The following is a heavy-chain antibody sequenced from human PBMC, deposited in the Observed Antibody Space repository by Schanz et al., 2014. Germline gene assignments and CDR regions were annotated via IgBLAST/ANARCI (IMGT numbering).Heavy chain of an antibody. Sequence: QVQLVQSGAEVKKPGSSVKVSCKASGDTFRSYTINWVRHAPGQGLEWMGRIIPITGITNYAQKFQGRVTFTADKSTSTAYMELRDLRSDDTAVFFCAIISGTVMETFWGQGTLVTVSS. D-gene: IGHD5-18*01. CDR1: GDTFRSYT. J-gene: IGHJ4*02. CDR2: IIPITGIT. CDR3: AIISGTVMETF. V-gene: IGHV1-69*02.